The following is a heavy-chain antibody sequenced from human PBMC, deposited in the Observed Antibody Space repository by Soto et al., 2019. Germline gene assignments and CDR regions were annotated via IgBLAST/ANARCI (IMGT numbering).Heavy chain of an antibody. J-gene: IGHJ4*02. CDR3: ARGEYQLLYY. CDR2: IYYSGST. D-gene: IGHD2-2*01. V-gene: IGHV4-59*01. CDR1: GGSISSYY. Sequence: PSETLSLTCTFSGGSISSYYWSLIRQSPGKGLEWIGYIYYSGSTNYNPSLKSRVTISVDTSKNQFSLKLSSVTAADTAVYYCARGEYQLLYYWGQGTLVTVSS.